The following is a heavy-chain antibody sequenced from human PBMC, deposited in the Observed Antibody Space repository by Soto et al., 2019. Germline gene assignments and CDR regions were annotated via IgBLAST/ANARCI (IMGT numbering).Heavy chain of an antibody. D-gene: IGHD2-2*01. V-gene: IGHV4-31*03. Sequence: QVQLQESGPGLVKPSQTLSLTCTVSGGSISSGGYYWSWIRQHPGKGLEWIGYIYYSGSTYYNPSLKSRVTISVDTSKNQCSLKLSSVTAADTAVYYCASDYCSSTSCYYYFDYWGQGTLVTVSS. CDR3: ASDYCSSTSCYYYFDY. CDR2: IYYSGST. J-gene: IGHJ4*02. CDR1: GGSISSGGYY.